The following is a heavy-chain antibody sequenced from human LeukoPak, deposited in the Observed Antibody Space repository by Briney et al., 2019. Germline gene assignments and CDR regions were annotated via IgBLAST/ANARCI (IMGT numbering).Heavy chain of an antibody. V-gene: IGHV1-2*02. CDR1: GYTFTGYY. CDR2: INPNSGGT. CDR3: ARDSTGSIAVAGY. D-gene: IGHD6-19*01. J-gene: IGHJ4*02. Sequence: ASVKVSCKASGYTFTGYYMHWVRQAPGQGLEWMGWINPNSGGTNYAQKFQGRVTMTRDTSISTAYMELSRLRSDDTAVYYCARDSTGSIAVAGYWGQGTLVTVSS.